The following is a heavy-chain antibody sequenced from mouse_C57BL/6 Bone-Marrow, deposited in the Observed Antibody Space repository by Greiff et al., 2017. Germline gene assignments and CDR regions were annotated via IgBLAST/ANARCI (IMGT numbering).Heavy chain of an antibody. CDR3: ARRDFAY. CDR2: IWSGGST. Sequence: VQLQQSGPGLVQPSQSLSITCTVSGFSLTSYGVHWVRQSPGKGLEWLGVIWSGGSTDYNAAFISRLSISKDNSKSQVFFKMNSLQADDTAIYYCARRDFAYWGQGTLVTVSA. V-gene: IGHV2-2*01. CDR1: GFSLTSYG. J-gene: IGHJ3*01.